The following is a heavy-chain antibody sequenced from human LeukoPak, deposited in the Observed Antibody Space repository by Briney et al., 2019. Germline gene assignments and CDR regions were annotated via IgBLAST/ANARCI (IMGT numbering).Heavy chain of an antibody. CDR1: GFTLSSYW. CDR2: IKQDGSEK. D-gene: IGHD3-3*01. CDR3: ARRNGGLRFLEWRFDY. Sequence: GGSLRLSCAASGFTLSSYWMSWVRQAPGKGLEWVANIKQDGSEKYYVDSVKGRFTISRDNAKNSLYLQMNSLRAEDTAVYYCARRNGGLRFLEWRFDYWGQGTLVTVSS. J-gene: IGHJ4*02. V-gene: IGHV3-7*01.